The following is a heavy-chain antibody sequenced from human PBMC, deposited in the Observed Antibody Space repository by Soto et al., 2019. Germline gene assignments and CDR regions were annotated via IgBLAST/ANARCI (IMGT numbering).Heavy chain of an antibody. D-gene: IGHD6-13*01. J-gene: IGHJ4*02. CDR1: GYTFTTYG. Sequence: ASVKVSCKASGYTFTTYGISLVRQAPGQGLEWMGWISAYSGSTKFAQKLQGRVTMTTDTSTTTAYMELRSLTSDDTAVYYCARDFTKSSSWPYYFDYWGQGTLVTVSS. V-gene: IGHV1-18*01. CDR2: ISAYSGST. CDR3: ARDFTKSSSWPYYFDY.